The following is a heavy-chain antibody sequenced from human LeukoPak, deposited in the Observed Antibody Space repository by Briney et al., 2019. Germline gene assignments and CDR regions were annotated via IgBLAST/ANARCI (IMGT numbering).Heavy chain of an antibody. Sequence: SETLSLTCTVSGGSINSYYWHWIRQPPGKGLEWIGYISYSGSTNYNPSLMSRVTISIATSKHQFSLKLSSVTAADTAVYHCARSGGYSGYDVDYWGQGTLVTVSS. J-gene: IGHJ4*02. CDR3: ARSGGYSGYDVDY. CDR2: ISYSGST. V-gene: IGHV4-59*01. CDR1: GGSINSYY. D-gene: IGHD5-12*01.